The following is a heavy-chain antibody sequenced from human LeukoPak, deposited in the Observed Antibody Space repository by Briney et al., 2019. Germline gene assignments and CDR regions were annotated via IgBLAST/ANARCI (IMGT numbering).Heavy chain of an antibody. V-gene: IGHV4-39*01. Sequence: SETLSLTCSVSGGSVSSGNYFWGWIRPPPGKGLEWIGNINYIGSTDYNPSLKSRVTMSVDTSKNQFSLKMTSVTAADTAVYYCARLSKGRYFDYIFDYWGQGTLVTVSS. CDR2: INYIGST. D-gene: IGHD3-9*01. J-gene: IGHJ4*02. CDR3: ARLSKGRYFDYIFDY. CDR1: GGSVSSGNYF.